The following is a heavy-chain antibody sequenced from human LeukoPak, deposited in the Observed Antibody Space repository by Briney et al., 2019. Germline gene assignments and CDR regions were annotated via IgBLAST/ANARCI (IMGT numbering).Heavy chain of an antibody. Sequence: GESLKISCKGSGYSFTSYWVAWVRQTPGKGLEWMGIIYPHDSDTRYSPSFQSQVTISADKPISTAYLQWSSLKASDTAMYYCARRGYCSGGGCHSSAFDIWGQGTMVTVSS. V-gene: IGHV5-51*01. D-gene: IGHD2-15*01. J-gene: IGHJ3*02. CDR2: IYPHDSDT. CDR3: ARRGYCSGGGCHSSAFDI. CDR1: GYSFTSYW.